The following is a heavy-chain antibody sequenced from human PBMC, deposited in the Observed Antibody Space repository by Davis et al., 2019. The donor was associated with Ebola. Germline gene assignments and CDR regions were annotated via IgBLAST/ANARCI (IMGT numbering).Heavy chain of an antibody. J-gene: IGHJ3*01. CDR2: IYRDGSEK. V-gene: IGHV3-7*03. Sequence: GESLKISCAASGFTFDNFWMSWVRQAPGKGLEWVANIYRDGSEKNYVDSVKGRFTISRDNTKNSLYLQMNSLRAEDTAVYYCASLRRTITGMDDGFDLWGQGTMVTVSS. CDR1: GFTFDNFW. CDR3: ASLRRTITGMDDGFDL. D-gene: IGHD1-20*01.